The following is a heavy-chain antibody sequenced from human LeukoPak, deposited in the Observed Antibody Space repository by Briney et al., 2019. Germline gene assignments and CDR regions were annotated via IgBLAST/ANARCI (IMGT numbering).Heavy chain of an antibody. V-gene: IGHV3-23*01. D-gene: IGHD2-15*01. CDR1: GFTFSSYA. Sequence: GRSLRLSCAASGFTFSSYAMSWVRQAPGKGLEWVSAISGSYTSYYADSVKGRFTISRDNSKNTLYLQMNSLRAEDTALYYCAKSKEDCCGSFDPWGQGTLVTVSS. J-gene: IGHJ5*02. CDR2: ISGSYTS. CDR3: AKSKEDCCGSFDP.